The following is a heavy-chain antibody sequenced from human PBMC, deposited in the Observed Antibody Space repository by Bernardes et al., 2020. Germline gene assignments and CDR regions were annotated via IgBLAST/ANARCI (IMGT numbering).Heavy chain of an antibody. J-gene: IGHJ6*04. D-gene: IGHD3-10*01. CDR1: GGTFSSYA. CDR3: ARSSLLLWFRGPPYYGMDV. CDR2: IIPIFGTA. V-gene: IGHV1-69*06. Sequence: SVKVSCKASGGTFSSYAISWVRQAPGQGLEWMGGIIPIFGTANYAQKFQGRVTITADKSTSTAYMELSSLRSEDTAVYYCARSSLLLWFRGPPYYGMDVWGKGTTVTVSS.